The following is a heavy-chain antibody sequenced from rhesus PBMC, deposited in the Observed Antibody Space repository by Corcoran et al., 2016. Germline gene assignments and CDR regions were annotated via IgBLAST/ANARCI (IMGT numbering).Heavy chain of an antibody. V-gene: IGHV3-37*01. CDR3: AREDSNYDYFDY. D-gene: IGHD4-23*01. Sequence: EVQLVESGGGLVQPGGSLRLSCAASGFTFSDHSMDWVRQAPGKGLEWVSSIKGSQNNTHYPDSGKGRCTIYRENANKTLYLQMNSPRAEDTAVYYCAREDSNYDYFDYWGQGVLVTVSS. J-gene: IGHJ4*01. CDR2: IKGSQNNT. CDR1: GFTFSDHS.